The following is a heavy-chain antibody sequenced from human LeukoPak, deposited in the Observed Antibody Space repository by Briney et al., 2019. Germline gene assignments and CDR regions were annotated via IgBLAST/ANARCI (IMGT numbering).Heavy chain of an antibody. J-gene: IGHJ5*02. V-gene: IGHV6-1*01. Sequence: SQTLSLTCAISGDSVSSNSAAWNWIRQSPSRGLEWLGRTYYRSKWYNDYAVSVKGRITINAGTSKNHFSLQLNSATPEDTAVYYCARDLSGRFDPWGQETLVTVSS. CDR2: TYYRSKWYN. D-gene: IGHD3-10*01. CDR1: GDSVSSNSAA. CDR3: ARDLSGRFDP.